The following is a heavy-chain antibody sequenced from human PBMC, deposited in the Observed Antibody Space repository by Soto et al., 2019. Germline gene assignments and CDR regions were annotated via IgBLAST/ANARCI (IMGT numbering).Heavy chain of an antibody. Sequence: GGSLRLSCAASGFTFSRFELHWVRQAPGKGLEWISYISSSGSTAYYASSVEGRFTISRDNANNSVYLQMDSLRAEDTALYYCAKAISFYDFWRANYWGQGAMVTVYS. CDR2: ISSSGSTA. CDR3: AKAISFYDFWRANY. V-gene: IGHV3-48*03. CDR1: GFTFSRFE. D-gene: IGHD3-3*01. J-gene: IGHJ4*02.